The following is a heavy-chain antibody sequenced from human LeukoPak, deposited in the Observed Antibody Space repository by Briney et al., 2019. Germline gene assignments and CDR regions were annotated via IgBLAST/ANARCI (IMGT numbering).Heavy chain of an antibody. D-gene: IGHD3-22*01. CDR2: ISSSNIYT. J-gene: IGHJ5*02. CDR3: ARDRYDSSGSNWFDP. CDR1: GFTFSTSA. V-gene: IGHV3-21*05. Sequence: GESLRLSCAASGFTFSTSAMSWVRQAPGKGLEWLSYISSSNIYTDYADSVKGRFTISRDNARNSLYLQMNSLRAEDTAVYYCARDRYDSSGSNWFDPWGQGTLVTVSS.